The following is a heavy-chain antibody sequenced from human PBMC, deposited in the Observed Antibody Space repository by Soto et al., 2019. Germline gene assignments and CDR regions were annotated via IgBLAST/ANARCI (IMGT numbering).Heavy chain of an antibody. CDR2: ISGYNGNT. Sequence: ASVKVSCKASGYTFTSYSINWVRQAPGQGLEWMGWISGYNGNTKYAQKFQDRVTLTTDTSTSTAYMELRSLRSDDTAVYYCARKDCSGGSCYLDAFDIWG. D-gene: IGHD2-15*01. V-gene: IGHV1-18*01. CDR1: GYTFTSYS. J-gene: IGHJ3*02. CDR3: ARKDCSGGSCYLDAFDI.